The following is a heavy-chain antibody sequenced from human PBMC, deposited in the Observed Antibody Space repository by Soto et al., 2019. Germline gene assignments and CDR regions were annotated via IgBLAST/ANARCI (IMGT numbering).Heavy chain of an antibody. J-gene: IGHJ4*02. CDR1: GYTFTTYN. CDR2: INPSVGST. CDR3: ARAEPESFDY. D-gene: IGHD1-26*01. Sequence: QVQLVQSGAEVRKPGASVKVSCKPSGYTFTTYNMHWVRQAPGQGLEWMGVINPSVGSTSYAQKFQGRVTMTRDTSTSTVYMELSSRRSEDTAVDFCARAEPESFDYWGQGTLVTVSS. V-gene: IGHV1-46*01.